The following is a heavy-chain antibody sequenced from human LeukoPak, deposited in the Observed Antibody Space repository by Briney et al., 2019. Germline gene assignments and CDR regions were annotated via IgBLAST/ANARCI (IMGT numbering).Heavy chain of an antibody. J-gene: IGHJ5*02. V-gene: IGHV3-7*01. D-gene: IGHD1-1*01. CDR1: GFTFSSYW. Sequence: GGSLRLSCAASGFTFSSYWMSWVRQAPGKGLEWVANIKQDGSEKYYVDSVKGRFTISRDNAKNSLYLQMNSLRAEDTAVYYCARRGASPDWNEWRFDPWGQGTLVTVSS. CDR3: ARRGASPDWNEWRFDP. CDR2: IKQDGSEK.